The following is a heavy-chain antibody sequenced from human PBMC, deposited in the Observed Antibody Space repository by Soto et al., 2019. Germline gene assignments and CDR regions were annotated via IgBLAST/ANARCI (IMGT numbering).Heavy chain of an antibody. Sequence: VPVKVSSEAPGYSFTGYSMRWVQQAHGQGLEWMGWINPNSGGTNYAQKFQGWVTMTRDTSISTAYMELSRLRSDDTAVYYCARSDYSHPENLAYGMDVWGQGTTVTVSS. D-gene: IGHD4-4*01. J-gene: IGHJ6*02. CDR3: ARSDYSHPENLAYGMDV. CDR1: GYSFTGYS. V-gene: IGHV1-2*04. CDR2: INPNSGGT.